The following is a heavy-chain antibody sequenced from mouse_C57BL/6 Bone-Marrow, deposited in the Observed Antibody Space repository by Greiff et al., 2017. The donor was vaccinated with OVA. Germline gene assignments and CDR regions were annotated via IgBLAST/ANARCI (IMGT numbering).Heavy chain of an antibody. CDR2: ISNGGGST. CDR3: ARHAHYYGSSSYYAMDY. Sequence: DVQLVESGGGLVQPGGSLKLSCAASGFTFSDYYMYWVRQTPEKRLEWVAYISNGGGSTYYPDTVKGRFTISRDNAKNTLYLQMSRLKSEDTAMYYCARHAHYYGSSSYYAMDYWGQGTSVTVSS. J-gene: IGHJ4*01. V-gene: IGHV5-12*01. D-gene: IGHD1-1*01. CDR1: GFTFSDYY.